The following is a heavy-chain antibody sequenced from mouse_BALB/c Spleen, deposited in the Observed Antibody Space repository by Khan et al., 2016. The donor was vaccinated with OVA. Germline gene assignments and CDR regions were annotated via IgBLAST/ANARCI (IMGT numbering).Heavy chain of an antibody. V-gene: IGHV1-7*01. CDR1: GYTFINYW. CDR2: INPSTAYT. J-gene: IGHJ2*01. Sequence: VQLQQSGAELAKPGASVKMSCKASGYTFINYWILWVKQRPGQGLEWIGYINPSTAYTEYNQIFKDKATLTADKSSRTAYMQLSSLTSEDSAVDYCARRGRRWDFDYWGQGTTLTVSS. D-gene: IGHD1-1*01. CDR3: ARRGRRWDFDY.